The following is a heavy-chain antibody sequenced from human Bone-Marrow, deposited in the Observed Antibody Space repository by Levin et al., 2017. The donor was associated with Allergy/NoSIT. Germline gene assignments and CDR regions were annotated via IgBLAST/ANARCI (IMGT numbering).Heavy chain of an antibody. CDR1: GFTFSSYW. Sequence: RSGGSLRLSCAASGFTFSSYWMHWVRQAPGKGLVWVSRINSDGSSTSYADSVKGRFTISRDNAKNTLYLQMNSLRAEDTAVYYCARVSRRGVYAYHFDYWGQGTLVTVSS. J-gene: IGHJ4*02. V-gene: IGHV3-74*01. CDR3: ARVSRRGVYAYHFDY. CDR2: INSDGSST. D-gene: IGHD2-8*01.